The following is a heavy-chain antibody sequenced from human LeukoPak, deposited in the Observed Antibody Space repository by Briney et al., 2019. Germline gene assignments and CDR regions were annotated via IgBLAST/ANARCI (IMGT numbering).Heavy chain of an antibody. CDR1: GFTFSPYA. V-gene: IGHV3-30-3*01. Sequence: GGSLRLSCAASGFTFSPYAMHWVRQAPGKGLEWVAVISYDGSTKFYADSVKGRFTISRDNSKNTLYLQMNSLRPEDTAVYYCAKGIAVAGLDYWGQGTLVTVSS. CDR2: ISYDGSTK. J-gene: IGHJ4*02. CDR3: AKGIAVAGLDY. D-gene: IGHD6-19*01.